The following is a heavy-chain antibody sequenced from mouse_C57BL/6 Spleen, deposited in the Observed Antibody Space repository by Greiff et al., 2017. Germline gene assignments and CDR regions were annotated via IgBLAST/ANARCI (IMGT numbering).Heavy chain of an antibody. CDR1: GFTFSDYG. CDR2: VSSGSSTS. Sequence: EVQLQESGGGLVKPGGSLTISCAASGFTFSDYGMHWVRQASEKGLEWVAYVSSGSSTSYYADTVKGRFTIFRDNAKNTLFLQTTSLRSEDTSMYYCARSGFYGQGFAYWGQGPLVTVSA. J-gene: IGHJ3*01. CDR3: ARSGFYGQGFAY. D-gene: IGHD1-1*01. V-gene: IGHV5-17*01.